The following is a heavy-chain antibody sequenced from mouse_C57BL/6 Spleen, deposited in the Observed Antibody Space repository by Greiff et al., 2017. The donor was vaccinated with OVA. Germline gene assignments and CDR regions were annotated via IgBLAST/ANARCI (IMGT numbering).Heavy chain of an antibody. D-gene: IGHD1-1*01. CDR1: GFTIKDDY. CDR3: TTGIRTTRY. CDR2: IDPENGDT. Sequence: VQLQQSGAELVRPGASVKLSCTASGFTIKDDYMHWVKQRPEQGLEWIGWIDPENGDTEYASKFQGKATITADTSSNTAYLQLSSLTSEDTAVYYCTTGIRTTRYWGKGTTLTVSS. V-gene: IGHV14-4*01. J-gene: IGHJ2*01.